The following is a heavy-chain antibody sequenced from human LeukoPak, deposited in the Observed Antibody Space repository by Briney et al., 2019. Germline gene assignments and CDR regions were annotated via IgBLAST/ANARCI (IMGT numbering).Heavy chain of an antibody. CDR2: ISGSGGST. Sequence: GGSLRLSCAASGFTFSSYAMSWVRQAPGKGLEWVSAISGSGGSTYYADSVKGRFTISRDNSKNTLYLQMNSLRAEDTAVYYCAKFVVVTGYYYYGMDVWGRGTTVTVSS. D-gene: IGHD2-21*02. J-gene: IGHJ6*02. CDR1: GFTFSSYA. CDR3: AKFVVVTGYYYYGMDV. V-gene: IGHV3-23*01.